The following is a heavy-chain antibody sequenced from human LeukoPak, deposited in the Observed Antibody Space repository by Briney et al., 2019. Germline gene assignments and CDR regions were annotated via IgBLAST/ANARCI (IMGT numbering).Heavy chain of an antibody. V-gene: IGHV3-33*01. Sequence: PGGSLRLSCAASGFTFSSYGMHWVRQAPGKGLEWVAVIWYDGSNKYYADSVKGRFTISRDNSKNTLYLQMNSLRAEDTAVYYCARDLGGYNWNYIFDYWGQGTLVTVSS. J-gene: IGHJ4*02. CDR1: GFTFSSYG. CDR3: ARDLGGYNWNYIFDY. CDR2: IWYDGSNK. D-gene: IGHD1-7*01.